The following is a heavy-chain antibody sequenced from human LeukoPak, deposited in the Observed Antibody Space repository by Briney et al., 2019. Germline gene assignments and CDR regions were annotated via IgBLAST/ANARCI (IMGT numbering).Heavy chain of an antibody. CDR3: AKDRNWGSALDY. D-gene: IGHD7-27*01. CDR2: IRYDGSNK. CDR1: GFTFSSYG. V-gene: IGHV3-30*02. Sequence: GGSLRLSCAASGFTFSSYGMHWVRQAPGKGLEGVAFIRYDGSNKYYADSVKGRFTISRDNSKNTLYLQMNSLRAEDTAVYYCAKDRNWGSALDYRGQGTLVTVSS. J-gene: IGHJ4*02.